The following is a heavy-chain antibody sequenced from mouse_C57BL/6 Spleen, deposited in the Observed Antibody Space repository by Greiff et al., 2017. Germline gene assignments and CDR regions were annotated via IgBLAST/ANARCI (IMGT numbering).Heavy chain of an antibody. CDR2: IDPSDRET. V-gene: IGHV1-52*01. CDR3: ARWGYYTLFDY. J-gene: IGHJ2*01. Sequence: VQLQQPGAELVRPGSSVKLSCKASGYTFPSYWMHWVKQRPIQGLEWIGNIDPSDRETNYNQKFKDKATLTVDKSSRTAYMQLSSLTSEDAAVYYCARWGYYTLFDYWGQGTTLTVSS. CDR1: GYTFPSYW. D-gene: IGHD2-3*01.